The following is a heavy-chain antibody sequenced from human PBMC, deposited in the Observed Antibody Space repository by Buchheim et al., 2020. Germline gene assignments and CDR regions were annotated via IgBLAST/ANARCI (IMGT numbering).Heavy chain of an antibody. J-gene: IGHJ5*02. CDR3: ARKSGYPIWFDP. D-gene: IGHD3-3*01. V-gene: IGHV4-34*01. CDR1: GGSFSGYY. Sequence: QVQLQQWGAGLLKPSETLSLTCAVYGGSFSGYYWSWICQPPGKGLEWIGEINHSGSTNYNPSLKSRVTISVDTSKNQFSLKLSSVTAADTAVYYCARKSGYPIWFDPWGQGTL. CDR2: INHSGST.